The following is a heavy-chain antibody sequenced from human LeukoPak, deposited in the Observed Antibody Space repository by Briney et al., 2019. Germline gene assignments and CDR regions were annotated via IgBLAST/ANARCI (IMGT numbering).Heavy chain of an antibody. CDR3: AREMGIAAAEDY. CDR1: GYTFTGYY. D-gene: IGHD6-13*01. V-gene: IGHV1-8*02. CDR2: INPNSGNT. J-gene: IGHJ4*02. Sequence: GASVKVSCKASGYTFTGYYMHWVRQAPGQGLEWMGWINPNSGNTGYAQKFQGRVTMTRNTSISTAYMVLSSLRSEDTAVYYCAREMGIAAAEDYWGRETRFPVPP.